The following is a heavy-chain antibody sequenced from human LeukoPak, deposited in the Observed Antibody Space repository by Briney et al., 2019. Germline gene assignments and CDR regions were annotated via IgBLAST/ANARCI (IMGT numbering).Heavy chain of an antibody. J-gene: IGHJ5*02. CDR1: GGTFSSYA. CDR2: IIPIFGTA. V-gene: IGHV1-69*13. D-gene: IGHD3-22*01. Sequence: SVTVSCTASGGTFSSYAISWVRQAPGQGLEWMGGIIPIFGTANYAQKFQGRVTITADESTSTAYMELSSLRSEDTAVYYCARDSSGHYNWFDPWGQGTLVTVSS. CDR3: ARDSSGHYNWFDP.